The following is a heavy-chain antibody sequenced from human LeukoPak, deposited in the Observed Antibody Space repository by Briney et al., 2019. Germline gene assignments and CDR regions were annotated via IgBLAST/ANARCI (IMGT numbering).Heavy chain of an antibody. CDR2: IYTSGST. CDR3: ARAGADYDILSSVYYYYYMDV. V-gene: IGHV4-4*09. D-gene: IGHD3-9*01. CDR1: GGSISSYY. J-gene: IGHJ6*03. Sequence: SETLSLTCTVSGGSISSYYWSWIRQPPGKGLEWIGYIYTSGSTNYNTSLKSRVTISVDTSKNQFSLKLSSVTAADTAVYYCARAGADYDILSSVYYYYYMDVWGKGTTVTVSS.